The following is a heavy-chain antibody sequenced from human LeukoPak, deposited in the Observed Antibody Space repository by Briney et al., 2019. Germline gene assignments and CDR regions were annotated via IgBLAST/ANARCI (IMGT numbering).Heavy chain of an antibody. D-gene: IGHD4-17*01. CDR3: AKSLTRYGFTFDY. V-gene: IGHV3-23*01. CDR1: GFTFSSYG. Sequence: GGSLRLSCAASGFTFSSYGMSWVRQAPGKGLEWVSPISGSGGSTYYADSVKGRFTISRDNSKNTLYLQMNSLRAEDTAVYYCAKSLTRYGFTFDYWGQGTLVTVSS. CDR2: ISGSGGST. J-gene: IGHJ4*02.